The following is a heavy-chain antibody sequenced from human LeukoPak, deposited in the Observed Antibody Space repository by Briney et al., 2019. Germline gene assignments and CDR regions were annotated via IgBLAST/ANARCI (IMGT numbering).Heavy chain of an antibody. CDR1: GDSVSSSSAA. V-gene: IGHV6-1*01. CDR2: TYYRSKWYN. J-gene: IGHJ4*02. Sequence: SQTLSLTCAISGDSVSSSSAAWNWIRQSPSRGLEWLGRTYYRSKWYNDYAVSVKSRITINPDTSKNQFSLQLNSVTPEDTAVYYCARGEPYYYDSSGYPQKYYFDYWGQGTLVTVSS. D-gene: IGHD3-22*01. CDR3: ARGEPYYYDSSGYPQKYYFDY.